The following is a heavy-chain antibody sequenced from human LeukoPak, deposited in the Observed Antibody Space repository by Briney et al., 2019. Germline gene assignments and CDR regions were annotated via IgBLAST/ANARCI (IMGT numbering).Heavy chain of an antibody. CDR1: GFTFSSYG. D-gene: IGHD2-8*01. CDR3: AKDGEGVMSTNDKMWYYYYMDV. V-gene: IGHV3-30*18. CDR2: ISYDGSNK. Sequence: GGSLRLSCAASGFTFSSYGMHWVRQAPGKGLEWVAVISYDGSNKYYADSVKGRFTISRDNSKNTLYLQMNSLRAEDTAVYYCAKDGEGVMSTNDKMWYYYYMDVWGKGTTVTVSS. J-gene: IGHJ6*03.